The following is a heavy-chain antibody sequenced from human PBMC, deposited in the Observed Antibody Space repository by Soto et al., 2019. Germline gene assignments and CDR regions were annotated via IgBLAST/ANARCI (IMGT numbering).Heavy chain of an antibody. V-gene: IGHV4-59*08. CDR3: ARTYYYGSGSYDRRGTYYMDV. CDR2: IYYSGST. D-gene: IGHD3-10*01. CDR1: GGSISSYY. Sequence: SETLSLTCTVSGGSISSYYWSWIRQPPGKGLEWIGYIYYSGSTNYNPSLKSRVTISVDTSKNQFSLKLSSVTAADTAVYYCARTYYYGSGSYDRRGTYYMDVWGKGTTVTVSS. J-gene: IGHJ6*03.